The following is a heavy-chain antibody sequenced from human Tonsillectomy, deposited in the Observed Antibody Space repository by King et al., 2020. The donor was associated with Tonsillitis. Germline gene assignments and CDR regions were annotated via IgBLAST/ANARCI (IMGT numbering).Heavy chain of an antibody. CDR1: GGSISSYY. CDR2: IYYSGST. CDR3: ARDRSGSGWGNDAFDI. V-gene: IGHV4-59*01. J-gene: IGHJ3*02. Sequence: QLQESGPGLVKPSETLSLTCTVSGGSISSYYWSWIRQPPGKGLEWIGYIYYSGSTNYNPSLKRRVTISVDTSKNQFSLKLSSVTAADTAVYHGARDRSGSGWGNDAFDIWGQGTMVTVSS. D-gene: IGHD6-25*01.